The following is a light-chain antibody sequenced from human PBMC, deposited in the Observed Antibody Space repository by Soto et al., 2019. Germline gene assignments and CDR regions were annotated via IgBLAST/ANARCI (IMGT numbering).Light chain of an antibody. CDR1: SSDVGGYNY. Sequence: QSALTQPPSASGSPGQSVTISCTGTSSDVGGYNYVSWYQQHPGKAPKVMIYEVSKRPSGVPDRFSGSKSGNTASLTVSGLQAEDEADYYCQSYDNSLSGSWVFGGGTKLTVL. CDR3: QSYDNSLSGSWV. V-gene: IGLV2-8*01. CDR2: EVS. J-gene: IGLJ3*02.